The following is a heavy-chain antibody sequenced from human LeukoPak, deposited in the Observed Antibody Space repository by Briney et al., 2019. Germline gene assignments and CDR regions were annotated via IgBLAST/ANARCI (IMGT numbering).Heavy chain of an antibody. CDR2: MNPNSGNT. V-gene: IGHV1-8*01. D-gene: IGHD1-26*01. Sequence: GASVKVSCKASGYTFTSYDINWVRQATGQGLEWMGWMNPNSGNTGYAQKFQGRVTMTRNTSISTAYMELSSLRSEDTAVYYCARAPSVRLKNSGSYYFDYWGQGTLVTVSS. J-gene: IGHJ4*02. CDR3: ARAPSVRLKNSGSYYFDY. CDR1: GYTFTSYD.